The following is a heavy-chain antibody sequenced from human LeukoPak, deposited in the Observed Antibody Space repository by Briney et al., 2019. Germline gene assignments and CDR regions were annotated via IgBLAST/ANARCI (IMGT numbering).Heavy chain of an antibody. D-gene: IGHD6-19*01. CDR2: IFYSGST. CDR3: ARHYSGGSSDWSSQYYFDY. CDR1: GGSISSYY. Sequence: SETLSLTCTVSGGSISSYYWGWIRQPSGKGLEWIGSIFYSGSTYYNPSLKSRVTISVDTSKNQFSLKLTSVTAADTAVYYCARHYSGGSSDWSSQYYFDYWGQGTLVTVSS. V-gene: IGHV4-39*01. J-gene: IGHJ4*02.